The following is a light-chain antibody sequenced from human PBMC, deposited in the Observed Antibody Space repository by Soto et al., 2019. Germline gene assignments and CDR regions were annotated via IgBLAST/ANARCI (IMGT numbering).Light chain of an antibody. V-gene: IGKV4-1*01. CDR1: PSVLSSSNNKNY. CDR3: QQYYSTPYT. Sequence: DFVMTQTPDSLAVSLGERATINCKSSPSVLSSSNNKNYLAWYQQKPGQPPKLLIYWASTRDSGVPDRFSGSGSGTDFTLTISSLQAEDVAVYYCQQYYSTPYTCGQGPKLEIK. J-gene: IGKJ2*01. CDR2: WAS.